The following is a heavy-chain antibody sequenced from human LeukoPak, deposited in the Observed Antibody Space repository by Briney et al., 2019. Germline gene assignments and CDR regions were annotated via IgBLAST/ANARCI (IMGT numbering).Heavy chain of an antibody. Sequence: ASVKVSCKASGGFFNTYAVSWVRQAPGQGLEWMGGIIPIFGTASYAQKFQGRVTITTDESTSTAYMELSSLRSEDTAVYYCARSFRRVRFLEWLLGNWGQGTLVTVSS. D-gene: IGHD3-3*01. CDR2: IIPIFGTA. J-gene: IGHJ4*02. CDR3: ARSFRRVRFLEWLLGN. CDR1: GGFFNTYA. V-gene: IGHV1-69*05.